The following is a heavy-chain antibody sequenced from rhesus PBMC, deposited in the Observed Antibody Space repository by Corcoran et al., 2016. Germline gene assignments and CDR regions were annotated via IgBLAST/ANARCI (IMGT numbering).Heavy chain of an antibody. CDR1: GYSFTSSW. Sequence: EVQLVQSGAEVKRPGASLRISCKTSGYSFTSSWISWVRQMPGKGLEWMGSHHPGDSTTRYNPSFQGHVTISADKSISTTYLQWSSLKASDPATYYCAKDRTSLTNRFDVWGPGVLVTVSS. V-gene: IGHV5S1*01. CDR3: AKDRTSLTNRFDV. J-gene: IGHJ5-1*01. CDR2: HHPGDSTT. D-gene: IGHD4-11*01.